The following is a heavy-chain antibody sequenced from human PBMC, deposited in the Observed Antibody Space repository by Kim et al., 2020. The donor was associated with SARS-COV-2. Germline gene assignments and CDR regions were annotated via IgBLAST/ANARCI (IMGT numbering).Heavy chain of an antibody. CDR2: T. V-gene: IGHV3-23*01. D-gene: IGHD1-20*01. Sequence: TYYADSVKGRFTISRDNSKNTLYLQMNSLRAEDTAVYYCAKLTGNIPYDYWGQGTLVTVSS. J-gene: IGHJ4*02. CDR3: AKLTGNIPYDY.